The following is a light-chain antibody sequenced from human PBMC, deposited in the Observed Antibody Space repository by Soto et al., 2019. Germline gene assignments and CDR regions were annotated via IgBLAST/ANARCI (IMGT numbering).Light chain of an antibody. V-gene: IGKV3-20*01. CDR1: QSVSGSY. CDR2: LAS. J-gene: IGKJ2*01. CDR3: HQYGDAPQT. Sequence: ENVLTQSPGTLSLSPGERATLPCRASQSVSGSYLAWYQQKPGQAPRLLIYLASTRANGIPDRFSGSASGTDFTLSISRLEPEDSAVYYCHQYGDAPQTFGQGTKLEI.